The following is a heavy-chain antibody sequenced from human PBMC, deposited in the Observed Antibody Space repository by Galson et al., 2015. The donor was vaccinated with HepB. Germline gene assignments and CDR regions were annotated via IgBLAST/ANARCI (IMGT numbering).Heavy chain of an antibody. CDR3: TLEQLVLRSLRD. J-gene: IGHJ4*02. CDR2: IRSKAYGGTT. V-gene: IGHV3-49*04. CDR1: EFSFGDYA. Sequence: SLRLSCAASEFSFGDYAMSWVRQAPGKGLEWVGFIRSKAYGGTTEYAASVKGRFTISRDDSKSIAYLQMNSLKTEDTAVYYCTLEQLVLRSLRDWGQGTLVTVSS. D-gene: IGHD6-13*01.